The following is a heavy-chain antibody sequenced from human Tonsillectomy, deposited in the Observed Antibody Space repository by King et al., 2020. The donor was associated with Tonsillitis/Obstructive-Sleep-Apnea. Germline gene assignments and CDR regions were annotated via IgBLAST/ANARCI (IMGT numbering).Heavy chain of an antibody. J-gene: IGHJ4*02. CDR1: GFTFSSYA. D-gene: IGHD2-15*01. Sequence: VQLVESGGGLVQTGGSLRLSCAASGFTFSSYAMSWVRQAPGKGLEWVSAICGSGGSTYYADSVKGRFTISRDNSKNTLYLQMNSLRAEDTAVYYCAKKWCSGGSCWGGFDYWGQGTLVTVSS. CDR3: AKKWCSGGSCWGGFDY. V-gene: IGHV3-23*04. CDR2: ICGSGGST.